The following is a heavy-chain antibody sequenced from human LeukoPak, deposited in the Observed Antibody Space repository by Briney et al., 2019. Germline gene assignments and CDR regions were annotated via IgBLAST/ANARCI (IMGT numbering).Heavy chain of an antibody. V-gene: IGHV4-59*08. D-gene: IGHD3-22*01. CDR3: ARRTYYYDSSGYYYYYMDV. Sequence: PSETLSLTFTVSGGSISSYYWSSIRQPPGKGLEWIGYIYYSGSTNYNPSLKSRVTISVDTSKNQFSLKLSSVTAADTAVYFCARRTYYYDSSGYYYYYMDVWGKGTTVSVSS. CDR1: GGSISSYY. J-gene: IGHJ6*03. CDR2: IYYSGST.